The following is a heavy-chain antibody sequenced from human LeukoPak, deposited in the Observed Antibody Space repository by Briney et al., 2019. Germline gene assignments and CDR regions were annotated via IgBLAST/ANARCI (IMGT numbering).Heavy chain of an antibody. D-gene: IGHD3-22*01. V-gene: IGHV1-18*01. CDR3: ARGDYYDSSGYYRFDY. CDR2: ISAYNGNT. CDR1: GYTFTSYG. J-gene: IGHJ4*02. Sequence: ASVKVSCKASGYTFTSYGISWVRQAPGQGLEWMGWISAYNGNTNSAQKLQGRVTMTTDTSTSTAYMELRSLRSDDTAVYYCARGDYYDSSGYYRFDYWGQGTLVTVSS.